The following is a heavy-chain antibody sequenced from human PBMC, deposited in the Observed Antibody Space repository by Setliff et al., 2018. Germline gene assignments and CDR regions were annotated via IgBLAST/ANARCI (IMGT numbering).Heavy chain of an antibody. D-gene: IGHD3-10*01. CDR3: FGAGTCSY. J-gene: IGHJ4*02. CDR2: ISGSGTTI. Sequence: GGSQRLSCTASGLSYTNDWVSWVRQAPGKGLEWLSKISGSGTTIFYADSVRGRLTISRDNAKNSLSLQMNNLRTEDTAVYYCFGAGTCSYWGQGTLVTVSS. CDR1: GLSYTNDW. V-gene: IGHV3-48*03.